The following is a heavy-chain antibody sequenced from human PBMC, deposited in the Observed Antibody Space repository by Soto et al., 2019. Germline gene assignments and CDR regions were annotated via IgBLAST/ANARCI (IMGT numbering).Heavy chain of an antibody. V-gene: IGHV4-4*07. CDR2: NDNCGNT. D-gene: IGHD3-3*01. Sequence: SETLSLTCPVSGGSITNYFCNWIRHPAGKGQEWVGRNDNCGNTNYNTSPKRRITMPANTPRTQFSLKLNSVTAAHTAVDYCARGCQEFWSGPFDYWGQGALVTVSS. J-gene: IGHJ4*02. CDR3: ARGCQEFWSGPFDY. CDR1: GGSITNYF.